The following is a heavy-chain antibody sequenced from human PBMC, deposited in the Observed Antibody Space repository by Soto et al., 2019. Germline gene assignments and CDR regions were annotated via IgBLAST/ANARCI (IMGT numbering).Heavy chain of an antibody. CDR1: GGPISSGGYY. CDR2: IYYSGST. V-gene: IGHV4-31*03. D-gene: IGHD2-2*02. Sequence: SETLSLTCTVSGGPISSGGYYWSWIRQHPGKGLEWIGYIYYSGSTYYNPSLKSRVTISVDTSKNQFSLKLSSVTAADTAVYYCARLGLGYCSSTSCYMVGWFDPWGQGTLVTVSS. J-gene: IGHJ5*02. CDR3: ARLGLGYCSSTSCYMVGWFDP.